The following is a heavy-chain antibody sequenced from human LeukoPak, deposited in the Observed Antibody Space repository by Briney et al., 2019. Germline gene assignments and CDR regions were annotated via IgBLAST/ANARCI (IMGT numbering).Heavy chain of an antibody. CDR3: ARAGHFDY. D-gene: IGHD2-8*02. CDR1: GYTFTGYN. Sequence: ASVKVSCKSSGYTFTGYNMQWLRQAPGQGLEWMGWINPDSGGTNYAQKFQGRVTMTRGTSISTAYMELSRLRSDDTAVYYCARAGHFDYWGQGTLVTVSS. CDR2: INPDSGGT. V-gene: IGHV1-2*02. J-gene: IGHJ4*02.